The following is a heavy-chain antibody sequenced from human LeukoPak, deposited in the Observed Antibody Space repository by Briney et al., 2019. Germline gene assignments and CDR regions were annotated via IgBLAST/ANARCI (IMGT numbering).Heavy chain of an antibody. J-gene: IGHJ4*02. CDR2: ISSSSSTI. CDR1: GFTVSSYS. Sequence: PGGSLRLSCAASGFTVSSYSMNWVRQAPGKGLEWVSYISSSSSTIYYADSVKGRFTISRDNAKNSLYLQMNSLRAEDTAVYYCARASRTRNGYFDYWGQGTLVTVSS. D-gene: IGHD6-13*01. CDR3: ARASRTRNGYFDY. V-gene: IGHV3-48*01.